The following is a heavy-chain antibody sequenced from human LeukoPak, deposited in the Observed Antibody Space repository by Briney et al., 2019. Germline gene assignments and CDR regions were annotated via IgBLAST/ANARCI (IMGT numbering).Heavy chain of an antibody. CDR1: GCILSSYA. CDR3: VRDYGGSSGAFDL. Sequence: GESLRLSCRASGCILSSYALNWVRRAPGQGLEWVSSISSSSGDIYYTDSVKGRFTISRDNARKSLYLQMNSLRVQDTAVYYCVRDYGGSSGAFDLWGQGTMVTVSS. V-gene: IGHV3-21*01. CDR2: ISSSSGDI. D-gene: IGHD4-23*01. J-gene: IGHJ3*01.